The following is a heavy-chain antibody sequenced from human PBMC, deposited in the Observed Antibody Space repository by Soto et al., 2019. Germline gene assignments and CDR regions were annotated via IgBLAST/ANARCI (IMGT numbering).Heavy chain of an antibody. CDR2: ISPYTGNT. CDR1: GYIFVNYG. Sequence: QVQLVQSGDEVKKPGASVKVSCKASGYIFVNYGIACVRQAPGQGLEWMGWISPYTGNTHSATKVQGRLTMTTDTSTSTAYMDLGSLTSDDTAVYYCVMVDNYVTPTPQDVWGQGTTVTGSS. V-gene: IGHV1-18*01. J-gene: IGHJ6*02. D-gene: IGHD3-16*01. CDR3: VMVDNYVTPTPQDV.